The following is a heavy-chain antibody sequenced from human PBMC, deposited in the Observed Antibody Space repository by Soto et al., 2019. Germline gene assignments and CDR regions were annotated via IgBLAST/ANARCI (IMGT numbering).Heavy chain of an antibody. V-gene: IGHV6-1*01. Sequence: SQTLSLTCAISGDSVSSNSAAWNWIRQSPSRGLEWLGRTYYRSKWYNDYAVSVNSRITINPDTSKNQFSLQLNSVTPEDTAVYYCASDYNWNFVRWFDPWGQGTLVTVSS. CDR1: GDSVSSNSAA. J-gene: IGHJ5*02. CDR2: TYYRSKWYN. D-gene: IGHD1-7*01. CDR3: ASDYNWNFVRWFDP.